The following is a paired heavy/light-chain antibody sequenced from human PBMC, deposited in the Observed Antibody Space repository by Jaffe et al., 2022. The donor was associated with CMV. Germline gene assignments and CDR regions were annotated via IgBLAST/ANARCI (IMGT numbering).Heavy chain of an antibody. J-gene: IGHJ5*02. V-gene: IGHV3-48*02. Sequence: EVQLVESGGGFVQPGGSLRLSCVVSGFTFSAYSMIWVRQAPGKGLEWISYISTTSRTISYADSVKGRFTISRDNAKNSLYLQMNSLRDEDTAVYYCVREGGYDFWNGDSSPPPWGQGTLVTVSS. D-gene: IGHD3-3*01. CDR3: VREGGYDFWNGDSSPPP. CDR2: ISTTSRTI. CDR1: GFTFSAYS.
Light chain of an antibody. CDR3: AAWDDSLEGRV. CDR1: SSNIESNT. Sequence: QSVLTQPPSASGTPGQRVTISCSGSSSNIESNTVNWYQQLPGTAPKLLIYSNDQRPSGVPDRFSGSKSGTSASLAISGLQSEDEADYYCAAWDDSLEGRVFGGGTKLTVL. V-gene: IGLV1-44*01. J-gene: IGLJ3*02. CDR2: SND.